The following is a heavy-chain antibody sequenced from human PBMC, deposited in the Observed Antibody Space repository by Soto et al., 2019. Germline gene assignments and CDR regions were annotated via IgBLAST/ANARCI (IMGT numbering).Heavy chain of an antibody. Sequence: SETLSLTCTVSGGSISSYYWSWIRQPPGKGLEWIGSIYYSGSTNYNPSLKMRVTISVDTSKNQFSLKLSSWTAADTAVSYRGGINSSGYYIFDYWGEETLGTVAS. D-gene: IGHD3-22*01. V-gene: IGHV4-59*01. CDR3: GGINSSGYYIFDY. CDR2: IYYSGST. CDR1: GGSISSYY. J-gene: IGHJ4*02.